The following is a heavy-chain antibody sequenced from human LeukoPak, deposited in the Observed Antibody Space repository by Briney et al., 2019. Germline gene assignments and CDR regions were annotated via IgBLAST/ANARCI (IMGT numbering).Heavy chain of an antibody. CDR1: GGSISSYY. V-gene: IGHV4-59*08. CDR2: IYYSGST. CDR3: ARHGYDYGDVPYFDY. J-gene: IGHJ4*02. Sequence: PSETLSLTCTVSGGSISSYYWSWIRQPPGKGLEWIGYIYYSGSTNYNPSLKSRVTISVDTSKNQFSLKLSSVTAADTAVYYCARHGYDYGDVPYFDYWGQGTLVTVSS. D-gene: IGHD4-17*01.